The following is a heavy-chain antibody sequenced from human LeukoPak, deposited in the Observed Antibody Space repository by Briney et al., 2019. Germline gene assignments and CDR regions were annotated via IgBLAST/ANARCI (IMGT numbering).Heavy chain of an antibody. J-gene: IGHJ5*02. CDR1: GGSISSSSYY. Sequence: SETLSLTCTVSGGSISSSSYYWGWIRQPPGKGLEWIGSIYYSGSTYYNPSLKSRVTISVDKSKNQFSLKLSSVTAADTAVYYCARGHPYRAYNWFDPWGQGTLVTVSS. CDR2: IYYSGST. D-gene: IGHD1-14*01. V-gene: IGHV4-39*07. CDR3: ARGHPYRAYNWFDP.